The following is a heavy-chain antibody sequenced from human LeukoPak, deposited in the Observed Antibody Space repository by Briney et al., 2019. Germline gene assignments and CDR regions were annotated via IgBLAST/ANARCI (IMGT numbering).Heavy chain of an antibody. CDR3: ARLDYDFYY. Sequence: PSETLSLTCTVSGGSISSYYWSWIRQPPGKGLEWIGYIYYSGSTNYNPSLKSRVTISVDTSKNQFSLKLSSVTAADTAVYYCARLDYDFYYRGQGTLVTVSS. CDR2: IYYSGST. J-gene: IGHJ4*02. V-gene: IGHV4-59*01. D-gene: IGHD4-17*01. CDR1: GGSISSYY.